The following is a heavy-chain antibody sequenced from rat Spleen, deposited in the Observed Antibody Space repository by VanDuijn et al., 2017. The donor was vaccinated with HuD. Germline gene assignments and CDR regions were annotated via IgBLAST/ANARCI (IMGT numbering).Heavy chain of an antibody. V-gene: IGHV5-29*01. CDR2: ISYDGSST. D-gene: IGHD4-3*01. J-gene: IGHJ3*01. CDR1: GFTFSDYY. Sequence: EVQLVESDGGLVQPGRSLKLSCAASGFTFSDYYMAWVRQAPTKGLEWVATISYDGSSTYYRDSVKGRFTISRANAKSTLYLQMDSLRSEDTATYYCARHGRGYNSGYGFAYWGQGTLVTVSS. CDR3: ARHGRGYNSGYGFAY.